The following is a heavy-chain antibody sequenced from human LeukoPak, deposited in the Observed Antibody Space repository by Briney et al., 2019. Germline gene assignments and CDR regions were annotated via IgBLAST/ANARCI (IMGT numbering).Heavy chain of an antibody. CDR3: AKDFFPLSSSWYGCAFDI. D-gene: IGHD6-13*01. V-gene: IGHV3-30*18. J-gene: IGHJ3*02. Sequence: PGGSLRLSCAASGFTFSSYGMHWVRQAPGKGLEWVAVISYDGSNKYYADSVKGRFTISRDNSKNTLYLQMNSLRAEDTAVYYCAKDFFPLSSSWYGCAFDIWDQGTMVTVSS. CDR1: GFTFSSYG. CDR2: ISYDGSNK.